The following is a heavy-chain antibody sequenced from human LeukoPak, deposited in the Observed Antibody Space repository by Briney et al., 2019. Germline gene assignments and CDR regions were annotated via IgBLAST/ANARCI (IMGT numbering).Heavy chain of an antibody. Sequence: PSETLSLTCTVSGGSISSYYWSWIRQPPGKGLEWIGYIYYSGSTNYNPSLKSRVTISVDTSKNQFSLKLSSVTAADTAVYYCAGLPPTIFGVVIGYFDYWGQGTLVTVSS. D-gene: IGHD3-3*01. CDR1: GGSISSYY. V-gene: IGHV4-59*08. J-gene: IGHJ4*02. CDR2: IYYSGST. CDR3: AGLPPTIFGVVIGYFDY.